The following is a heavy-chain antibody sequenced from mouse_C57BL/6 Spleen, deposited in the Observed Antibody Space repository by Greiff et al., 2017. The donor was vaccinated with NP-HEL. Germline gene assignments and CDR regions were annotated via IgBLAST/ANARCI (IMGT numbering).Heavy chain of an antibody. CDR1: GYTFTSYW. D-gene: IGHD1-1*01. J-gene: IGHJ2*01. Sequence: VQLQQPGAELVKPGASVKLSCKASGYTFTSYWMHWVKQRPGQGLEWIARIYPGSGNTYYNEKFKGKATLTAEKSSSTAYMQLSSLTSEDSAVYFWARSYGRDYFDYWGQGTTLTVSS. CDR3: ARSYGRDYFDY. CDR2: IYPGSGNT. V-gene: IGHV1-76*01.